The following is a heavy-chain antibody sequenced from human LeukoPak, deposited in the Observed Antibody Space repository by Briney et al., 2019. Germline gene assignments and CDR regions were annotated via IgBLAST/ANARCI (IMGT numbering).Heavy chain of an antibody. CDR2: ISYDGSNK. V-gene: IGHV3-30*18. CDR1: GFTFSSYG. CDR3: AKITSLRRDYYDSSGYYNFDY. Sequence: PGRSLRLSCAASGFTFSSYGMHWVRQAPGKGLEWVAVISYDGSNKYYVDSVKGRFTISRDNSKNTLYLQMNSLRAEDTAVYYCAKITSLRRDYYDSSGYYNFDYWGQGTLVTVSS. D-gene: IGHD3-22*01. J-gene: IGHJ4*02.